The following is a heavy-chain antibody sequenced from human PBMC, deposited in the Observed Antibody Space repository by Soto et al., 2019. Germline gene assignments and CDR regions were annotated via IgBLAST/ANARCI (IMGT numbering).Heavy chain of an antibody. J-gene: IGHJ6*03. V-gene: IGHV3-11*01. D-gene: IGHD3-10*01. Sequence: GGSLRLSCAASGFTFSDYYMSWIRQAPGKGLEWVSYISSSGSTIYDTDCVKGPFTIARDNAKNSLYLQMNSRRAEDTAVYYCARGRYYGSGSYYNYYMDVWGKGTTVTVSS. CDR1: GFTFSDYY. CDR3: ARGRYYGSGSYYNYYMDV. CDR2: ISSSGSTI.